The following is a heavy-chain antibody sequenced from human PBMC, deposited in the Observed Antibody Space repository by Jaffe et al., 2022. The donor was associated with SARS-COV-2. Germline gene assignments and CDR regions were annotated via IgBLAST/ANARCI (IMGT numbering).Heavy chain of an antibody. V-gene: IGHV3-30-3*01. CDR3: ARVSSWGWELLYWGAFDI. CDR2: ISYDGSNK. J-gene: IGHJ3*02. CDR1: GFTFSSYA. Sequence: QVQLVESGGGVVQPGRSLRLSCAASGFTFSSYAMHWVRQAPGKGLEWVAVISYDGSNKYYADSVKGRFTISRDNSKNTLYLQMNSLRAEDTAVYYCARVSSWGWELLYWGAFDIWGQGTMVTVSS. D-gene: IGHD1-26*01.